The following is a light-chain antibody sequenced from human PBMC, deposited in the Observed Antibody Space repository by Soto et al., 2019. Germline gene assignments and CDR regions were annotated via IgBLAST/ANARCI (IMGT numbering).Light chain of an antibody. J-gene: IGLJ3*02. Sequence: QSALTQPASVSGSPGQSITISCTGTSSDVGGYNYVSWYQQHPGKAPKIIIYEVTNRPSGVSNRFSGSKSGNTASLTISGLQAEDDADYYCQSYDSSLSGAWVFGGGTKVTVL. V-gene: IGLV2-14*01. CDR2: EVT. CDR1: SSDVGGYNY. CDR3: QSYDSSLSGAWV.